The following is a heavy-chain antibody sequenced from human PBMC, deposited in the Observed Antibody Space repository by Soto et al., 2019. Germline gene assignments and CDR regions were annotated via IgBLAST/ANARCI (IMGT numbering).Heavy chain of an antibody. CDR3: ARVGGTTHYYYYYMDV. J-gene: IGHJ6*03. D-gene: IGHD2-15*01. CDR2: IIPILGIA. Sequence: ASVKVSCKASGGTFSSYTISWVRQAPGQGLEWMGRIIPILGIANYAQKFQGRVTITADKSTSTAHMELSSLRSEDTAVYYCARVGGTTHYYYYYMDVWGKGTTVTVSS. CDR1: GGTFSSYT. V-gene: IGHV1-69*02.